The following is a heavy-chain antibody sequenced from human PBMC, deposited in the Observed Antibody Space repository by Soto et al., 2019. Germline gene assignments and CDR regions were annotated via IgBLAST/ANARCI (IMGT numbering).Heavy chain of an antibody. J-gene: IGHJ6*02. CDR2: ISDSGGGGRT. CDR3: ASRGRYYGLDV. D-gene: IGHD3-10*01. CDR1: GFTFSNYA. V-gene: IGHV3-23*01. Sequence: VGSLRLSCAASGFTFSNYAMTWVRQAPGKGLEWVSVISDSGGGGRTYYADPVTGRFTIARDNSKNTLYLQMSSLRAEDTAVYYCASRGRYYGLDVWGQGTTVTVSS.